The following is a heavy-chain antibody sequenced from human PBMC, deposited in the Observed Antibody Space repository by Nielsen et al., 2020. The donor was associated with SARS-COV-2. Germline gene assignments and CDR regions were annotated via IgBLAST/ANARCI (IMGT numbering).Heavy chain of an antibody. J-gene: IGHJ6*03. D-gene: IGHD1-1*01. Sequence: ASVKVSCKASGYTFTNYGISWVRQAPGQGLEWMGWISGYNGDTNYAQKFQGRVTMTTDTSTSTAYMELRSLRSDDTAVYYCARPITNNYYYYYMDVWGLGLLVTVSS. CDR2: ISGYNGDT. CDR1: GYTFTNYG. V-gene: IGHV1-18*04. CDR3: ARPITNNYYYYYMDV.